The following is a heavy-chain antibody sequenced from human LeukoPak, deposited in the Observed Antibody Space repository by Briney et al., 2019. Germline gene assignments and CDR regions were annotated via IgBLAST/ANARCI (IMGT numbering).Heavy chain of an antibody. V-gene: IGHV3-21*01. J-gene: IGHJ4*02. CDR2: ISSSSSYI. CDR3: ARQGAGEFHFDY. CDR1: GFTFSSYA. D-gene: IGHD3-10*01. Sequence: GGSLRLSCAASGFTFSSYAMSWVRQAPGKGLEWVSSISSSSSYIYYADSVKGRFTISRDNAKNSLYLQMNSLRAEDTAVYYCARQGAGEFHFDYWGQGTLVTVSS.